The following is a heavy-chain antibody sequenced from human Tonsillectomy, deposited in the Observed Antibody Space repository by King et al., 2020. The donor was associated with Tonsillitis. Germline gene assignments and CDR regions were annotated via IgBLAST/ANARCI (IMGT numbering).Heavy chain of an antibody. J-gene: IGHJ4*02. D-gene: IGHD3-9*01. CDR3: ARQGYDILTGHPQPSDY. CDR2: IDPSDSYT. V-gene: IGHV5-10-1*03. Sequence: VQLVESGAEVKKPGESLRISCKGSGYSFTSYRISWVRQMPGKGLEWMGRIDPSDSYTNYSPSFQGHVTISADKSISTAYLQWSSLKASDTAMYYCARQGYDILTGHPQPSDYWGQGTLVTVSS. CDR1: GYSFTSYR.